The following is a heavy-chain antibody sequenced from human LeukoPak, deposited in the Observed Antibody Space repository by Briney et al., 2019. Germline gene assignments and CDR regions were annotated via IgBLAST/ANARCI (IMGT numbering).Heavy chain of an antibody. CDR1: GYTFTSYG. CDR3: ARGLGITIFGVVIDHYYGMDV. V-gene: IGHV1-18*01. CDR2: ISAYNGNT. Sequence: ASVKVSCKASGYTFTSYGISWVRQAPGQGLEWTGWISAYNGNTNYAQKLQGRVTMTTDTSTSTAYMELRSLRSDDTAVYYCARGLGITIFGVVIDHYYGMDVWGQGTTVTVSS. J-gene: IGHJ6*02. D-gene: IGHD3-3*01.